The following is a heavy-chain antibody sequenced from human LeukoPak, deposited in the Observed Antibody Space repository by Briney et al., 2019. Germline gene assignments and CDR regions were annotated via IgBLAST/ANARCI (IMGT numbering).Heavy chain of an antibody. J-gene: IGHJ4*02. Sequence: PGGSLTLPCAASGCSFSDYFMSWIRQAPGKGLEWISYISGSGSPIHHADSVKRRFTLSRDNAKHSLYLQENRLRAEDTAVYYCATVAHSSVDDWGQGTLVTVSS. V-gene: IGHV3-11*01. CDR3: ATVAHSSVDD. D-gene: IGHD3-22*01. CDR2: ISGSGSPI. CDR1: GCSFSDYF.